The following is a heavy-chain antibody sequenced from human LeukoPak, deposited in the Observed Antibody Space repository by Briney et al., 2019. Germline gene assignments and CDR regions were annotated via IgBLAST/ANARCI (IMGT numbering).Heavy chain of an antibody. V-gene: IGHV3-15*07. Sequence: PGGSLRLSCSASGLTVANAWMNWVRQAPGEGLDWVGRIASKTDGGATDYAAPVKGRFTISRDDSKNTLNLQMNSLKTEDTAVYYCTTGIRGDWGQGTLVTVSS. CDR2: IASKTDGGAT. CDR3: TTGIRGD. J-gene: IGHJ4*02. CDR1: GLTVANAW. D-gene: IGHD3-10*01.